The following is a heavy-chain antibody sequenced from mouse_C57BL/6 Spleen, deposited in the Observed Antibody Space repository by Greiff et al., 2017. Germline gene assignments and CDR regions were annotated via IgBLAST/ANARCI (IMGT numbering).Heavy chain of an antibody. CDR1: GFTFSSYG. Sequence: EVQVVESGGDLVKPGGSLKLSCAASGFTFSSYGMSWVRQTPDKRLEWVATISSGGSYTYYPDSVKGRFTISRDNAKNTLYLQMSSLKSEDTAMYYCARRAGVVATKEYYYCDWGTGTTLTVSS. J-gene: IGHJ2*01. V-gene: IGHV5-6*01. CDR3: ARRAGVVATKEYYYCD. D-gene: IGHD1-1*01. CDR2: ISSGGSYT.